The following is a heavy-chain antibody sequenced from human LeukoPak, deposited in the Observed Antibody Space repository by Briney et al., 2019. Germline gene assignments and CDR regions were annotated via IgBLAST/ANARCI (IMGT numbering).Heavy chain of an antibody. Sequence: GGSLRLSCEASGFTFIDHYMDWVRQAPGKGLEWVGRTTNKANSYTTEYAASVKGRFTISRDNSKNTLYLQMNNLTTEDTAVYYCAKEVSDYVTYYYMDVWGKGTTVTVSS. CDR3: AKEVSDYVTYYYMDV. CDR1: GFTFIDHY. D-gene: IGHD4-17*01. V-gene: IGHV3-72*01. J-gene: IGHJ6*03. CDR2: TTNKANSYTT.